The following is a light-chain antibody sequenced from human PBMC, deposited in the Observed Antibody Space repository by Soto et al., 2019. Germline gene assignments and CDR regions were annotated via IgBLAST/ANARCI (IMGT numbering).Light chain of an antibody. Sequence: QSALTQPASVSGSPGQSITISCTGTSSDVGGYNYVSWYQQHPGKAPKLMIYEVSNRPSGVSNRFSGSKSGNTASLTISGLQTEDEADYYCSLYTSSRRVFGGGTKLTVL. J-gene: IGLJ2*01. V-gene: IGLV2-14*01. CDR2: EVS. CDR1: SSDVGGYNY. CDR3: SLYTSSRRV.